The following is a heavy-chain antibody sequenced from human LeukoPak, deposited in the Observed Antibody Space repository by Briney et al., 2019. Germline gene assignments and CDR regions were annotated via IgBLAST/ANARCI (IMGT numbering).Heavy chain of an antibody. Sequence: ASVKVSCKASGYTFTGYYMHWVRQAPGQGLEWMGWINPNSGGTNYQGRVTMTRDTSISTAYMELSRLRSDDTAVYYCARDPGYSSSWTPFDYYYGMDVWGQGTTVTVSS. J-gene: IGHJ6*02. V-gene: IGHV1-2*02. CDR2: INPNSGGT. D-gene: IGHD6-13*01. CDR1: GYTFTGYY. CDR3: ARDPGYSSSWTPFDYYYGMDV.